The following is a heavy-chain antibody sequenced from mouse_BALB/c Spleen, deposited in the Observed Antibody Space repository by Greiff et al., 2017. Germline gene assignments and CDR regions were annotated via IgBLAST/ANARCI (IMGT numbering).Heavy chain of an antibody. D-gene: IGHD2-3*01. Sequence: QVQLQQSGPGLVQPSQSLSITCTVSGFSLTSYGVHWVRQSPGKGLEWLGVIWSGGSTDYNAAFISRLSISKDNSKSQVFFKMNSLQANDTAIYYCASPYDGYFAMDYWGQGTSVTVSS. CDR2: IWSGGST. CDR3: ASPYDGYFAMDY. CDR1: GFSLTSYG. V-gene: IGHV2-2*02. J-gene: IGHJ4*01.